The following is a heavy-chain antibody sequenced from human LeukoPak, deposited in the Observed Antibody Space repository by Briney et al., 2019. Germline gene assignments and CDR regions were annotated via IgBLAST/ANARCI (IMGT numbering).Heavy chain of an antibody. Sequence: GRSLRLSCEAFGFTFHNFAMHWVRQAPGKGLEWVSGISWNRGAVDYADSVKGRFTISRDNGKSSLYLQMNSLRADDTALYYCAKDLYAEPYGVDVWGQGTTVTVSS. V-gene: IGHV3-9*01. CDR2: ISWNRGAV. D-gene: IGHD1-14*01. CDR3: AKDLYAEPYGVDV. J-gene: IGHJ6*02. CDR1: GFTFHNFA.